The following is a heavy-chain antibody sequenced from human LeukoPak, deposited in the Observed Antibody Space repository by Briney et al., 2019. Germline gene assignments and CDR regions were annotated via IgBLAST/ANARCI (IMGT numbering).Heavy chain of an antibody. CDR2: IYYSGST. D-gene: IGHD3-22*01. CDR1: GGSISNYY. J-gene: IGHJ3*02. V-gene: IGHV4-59*12. CDR3: ARDPSYYYDSSGYYWGPSAFDI. Sequence: PSETLSLTCTVSGGSISNYYWSWIRQPPGKGLEWIGYIYYSGSTEYNPSLKSRVTISVDTSKNHFSLKLSSVTAADTAVYYCARDPSYYYDSSGYYWGPSAFDIWGQGTMVTVSS.